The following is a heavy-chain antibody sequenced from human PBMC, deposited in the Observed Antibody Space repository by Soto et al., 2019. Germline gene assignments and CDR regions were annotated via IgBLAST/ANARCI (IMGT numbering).Heavy chain of an antibody. V-gene: IGHV4-59*12. CDR3: AAGTYFDY. J-gene: IGHJ4*02. D-gene: IGHD3-10*01. CDR1: GGSISSYY. CDR2: IYYSGST. Sequence: SETLSLTCTVSGGSISSYYWSWIRQPPGKGLEWIGYIYYSGSTNYNPSLKSRVTISVDTSKNQFSLKLSSVTAADTAVYYCAAGTYFDYWGQGTLVTVSS.